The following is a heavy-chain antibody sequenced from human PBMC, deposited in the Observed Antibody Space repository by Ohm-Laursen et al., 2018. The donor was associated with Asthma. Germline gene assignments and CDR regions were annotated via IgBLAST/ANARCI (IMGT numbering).Heavy chain of an antibody. Sequence: SLRLSCTTSGFTFSSYAMSWVRQAPGKGLEWVAVIWYDGSNKYYADSVKGRLTISRDNAKDSLSPQMNSLRVEDTAVYYCAAWGSENFWGQGTLVTVS. CDR2: IWYDGSNK. CDR1: GFTFSSYA. D-gene: IGHD7-27*01. J-gene: IGHJ4*02. CDR3: AAWGSENF. V-gene: IGHV3-33*03.